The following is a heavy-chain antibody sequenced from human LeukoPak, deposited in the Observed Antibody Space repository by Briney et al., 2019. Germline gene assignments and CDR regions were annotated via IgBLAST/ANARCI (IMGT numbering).Heavy chain of an antibody. V-gene: IGHV3-73*01. J-gene: IGHJ4*02. CDR1: GVTFSGSA. CDR2: IRSKANNYAT. CDR3: TGDNFDSSVKFDY. D-gene: IGHD3-22*01. Sequence: GGSLRLSCVVSGVTFSGSAVHWVRQASGKGLEWVGRIRSKANNYATAYAASVKGRFTISRDDSKNTAYLQMNSLKTEDTAVYYCTGDNFDSSVKFDYWGQGTLVTVSS.